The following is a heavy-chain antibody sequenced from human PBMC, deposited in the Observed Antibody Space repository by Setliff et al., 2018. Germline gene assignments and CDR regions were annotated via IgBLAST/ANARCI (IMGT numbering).Heavy chain of an antibody. J-gene: IGHJ6*03. V-gene: IGHV1-69*05. CDR3: VREGVDSRSSTDYRYYMDV. CDR1: GGTFSSYG. D-gene: IGHD3-22*01. CDR2: TIPMFGTT. Sequence: ASVKVSCKSSGGTFSSYGISWVRQAPGQGLEWMGGTIPMFGTTDYARKFQGRVTIITDESTSTAYMQLSSLGSEDTAVYYCVREGVDSRSSTDYRYYMDVWGKGTTVTVSS.